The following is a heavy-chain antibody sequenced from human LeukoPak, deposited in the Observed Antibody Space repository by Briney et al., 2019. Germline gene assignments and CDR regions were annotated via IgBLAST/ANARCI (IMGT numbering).Heavy chain of an antibody. V-gene: IGHV1-2*02. CDR1: GYTFTGYY. J-gene: IGHJ6*03. CDR3: ARGSGSGSYVRRYYYMDV. D-gene: IGHD3-10*01. Sequence: ASVKVSCKASGYTFTGYYMHWVRQAPGQGLEWMGWINPNSGGTNYAQKFQGRVTMTRDTSISTAYMELSRLRSDDTAVYYCARGSGSGSYVRRYYYMDVWGKGTTVTVSS. CDR2: INPNSGGT.